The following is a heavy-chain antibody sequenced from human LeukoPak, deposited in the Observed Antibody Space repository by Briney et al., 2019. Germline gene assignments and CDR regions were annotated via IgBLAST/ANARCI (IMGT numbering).Heavy chain of an antibody. Sequence: PGGSLRLSCAASGFTFSSYAMNWVRQAPGKGLEWISSISGSGDNTYYADSVKGRITISRDNSMNTLYLQMNSLRAEDTAVYYCAKVRWGSDNALDSWGQGTLVTGSS. CDR2: ISGSGDNT. V-gene: IGHV3-23*01. J-gene: IGHJ4*02. D-gene: IGHD3-16*01. CDR3: AKVRWGSDNALDS. CDR1: GFTFSSYA.